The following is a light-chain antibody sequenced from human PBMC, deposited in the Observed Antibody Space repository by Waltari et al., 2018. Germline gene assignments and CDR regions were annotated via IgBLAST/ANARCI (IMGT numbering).Light chain of an antibody. V-gene: IGLV2-8*01. CDR3: SSYAGSNNLV. CDR1: SSDVGGYNY. Sequence: QSALTQPPSASGSPGQSVTISCTGTSSDVGGYNYVSWYQQRPGNAPKLMIYEVSQRPSGVPDRFSASKSGNTASLTVSGLQAEDEADYYCSSYAGSNNLVFGGGTKLTVL. J-gene: IGLJ2*01. CDR2: EVS.